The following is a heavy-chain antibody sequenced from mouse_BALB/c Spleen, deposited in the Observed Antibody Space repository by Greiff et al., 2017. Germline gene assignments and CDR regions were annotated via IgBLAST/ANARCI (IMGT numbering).Heavy chain of an antibody. CDR1: GYSFTGYT. Sequence: EVQLVESGPELVKPGASMKISCKASGYSFTGYTMNWVKQSHGKNLEWIGLINPYNGGTSYNQKFKGKATLTVDKSSSTAYMELLSLTSEDSAVYYCARSDYDYDGYAMDYWGQGTSVTVSS. D-gene: IGHD2-4*01. CDR2: INPYNGGT. CDR3: ARSDYDYDGYAMDY. V-gene: IGHV1-18*01. J-gene: IGHJ4*01.